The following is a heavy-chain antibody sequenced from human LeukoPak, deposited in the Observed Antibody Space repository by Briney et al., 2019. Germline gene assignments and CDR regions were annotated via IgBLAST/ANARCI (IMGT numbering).Heavy chain of an antibody. Sequence: SETLSLTCTVSGGSVSSSSYYWGWIRQPPGKGLEWIGSIYYSGSTYYNPSLKSRVTISVDTSKNQFSLKLSSVTAADTAVYYCARGLRGTIFGVVITSRYYYYYMDVWGKGTTVTVSS. D-gene: IGHD3-3*01. J-gene: IGHJ6*03. V-gene: IGHV4-39*07. CDR1: GGSVSSSSYY. CDR3: ARGLRGTIFGVVITSRYYYYYMDV. CDR2: IYYSGST.